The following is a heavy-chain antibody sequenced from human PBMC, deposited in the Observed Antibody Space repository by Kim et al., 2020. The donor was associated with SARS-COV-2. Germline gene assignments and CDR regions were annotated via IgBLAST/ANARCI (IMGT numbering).Heavy chain of an antibody. J-gene: IGHJ4*02. CDR2: INHSGST. Sequence: SETLSLTCAVYGGSFSGYYWSWIRQPPGKGLEWIGEINHSGSTNYNPSLKSRVTISVDTSKNQFSLKLSSVTAADTAVYYCARDGGRGVINYFDYWGQGTMVIVSS. V-gene: IGHV4-34*01. CDR3: ARDGGRGVINYFDY. D-gene: IGHD3-10*01. CDR1: GGSFSGYY.